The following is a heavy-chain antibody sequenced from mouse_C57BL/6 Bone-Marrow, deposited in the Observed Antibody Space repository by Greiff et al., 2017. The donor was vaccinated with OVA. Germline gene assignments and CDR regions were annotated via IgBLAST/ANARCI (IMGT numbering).Heavy chain of an antibody. V-gene: IGHV5-4*01. CDR2: ISDGGSYT. D-gene: IGHD4-1*01. Sequence: EVQGVESGGGLVKPGGSLKLSCAASGFTFSSYAMSWVRQTPEKRLEWVATISDGGSYTYYPDNVKGRFTISRDNAKNNLYMQMSHLKSEDTAMYYCARRGNWEYWGQGTTLTVSS. CDR3: ARRGNWEY. J-gene: IGHJ2*01. CDR1: GFTFSSYA.